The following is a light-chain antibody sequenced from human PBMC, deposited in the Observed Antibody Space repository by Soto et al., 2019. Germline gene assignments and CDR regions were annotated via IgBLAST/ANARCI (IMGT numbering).Light chain of an antibody. CDR3: QQYSTYPWT. CDR1: LSIGDW. V-gene: IGKV1-5*01. Sequence: QMAQSPSTLXXXVXXXFXXXCRASLSIGDWLAWYQQKPGKAPKVLIFDASSLESGVPSRFSGSGSATEFTLTISSLQPDDFATYYCQQYSTYPWTFGQGTKVDI. J-gene: IGKJ1*01. CDR2: DAS.